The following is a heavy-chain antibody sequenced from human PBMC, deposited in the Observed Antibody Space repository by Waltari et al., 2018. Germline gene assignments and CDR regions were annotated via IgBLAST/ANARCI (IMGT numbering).Heavy chain of an antibody. CDR2: ISDSGVNT. CDR1: GFTFRTYA. J-gene: IGHJ6*02. Sequence: EVQLLESGGGLVQPGGSLRVSWSASGFTFRTYAMPWVRQTPGKGLEWVSAISDSGVNTYYADSVKGRFTISRDNSKNTLYLQMNSLRAEDTAVYYCAKYCIYASCPAGAYYGMDVWGQGTTVTVSS. D-gene: IGHD2-2*01. CDR3: AKYCIYASCPAGAYYGMDV. V-gene: IGHV3-23*01.